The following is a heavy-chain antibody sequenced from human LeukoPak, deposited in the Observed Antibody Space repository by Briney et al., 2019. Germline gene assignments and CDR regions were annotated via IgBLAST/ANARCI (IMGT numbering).Heavy chain of an antibody. CDR2: ISGSGAST. D-gene: IGHD3-10*01. Sequence: GGSLRLSCAASGSTFSSYAMSWVRQAPGKGLEWVSSISGSGASTYYADSVKGRFTISRDNPKNTLYLQMNSLRAEDTAVYYCATIATVRGYNYWGQGTLVTVSS. CDR3: ATIATVRGYNY. CDR1: GSTFSSYA. J-gene: IGHJ4*02. V-gene: IGHV3-23*01.